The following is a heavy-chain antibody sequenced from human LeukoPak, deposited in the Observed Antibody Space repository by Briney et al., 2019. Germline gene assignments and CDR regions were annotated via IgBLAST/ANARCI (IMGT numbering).Heavy chain of an antibody. CDR3: ARPGLARNWFDP. V-gene: IGHV3-21*04. D-gene: IGHD3-3*02. CDR1: GFTFSSYS. Sequence: PGGSLRLSCTASGFTFSSYSMNWVRQAPGKGLEWVSSISSSSSYIYYADSVKGRFTISRDNAKNSLYLQMNSLRAEDTAVYYCARPGLARNWFDPWGQGTLVTVSS. J-gene: IGHJ5*02. CDR2: ISSSSSYI.